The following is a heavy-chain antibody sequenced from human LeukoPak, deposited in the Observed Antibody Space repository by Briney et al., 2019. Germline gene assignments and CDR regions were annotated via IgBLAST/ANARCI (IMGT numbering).Heavy chain of an antibody. J-gene: IGHJ4*02. D-gene: IGHD6-19*01. Sequence: GGSLRLSCAASGFTVSDRYMSWVRQAPGKGLDWVSIIYYDGSINYADSVKGRFTISRDDSTSIAYLQMNSLTTEDTAVYYCSRGSGWLSVYWGQGTLVTVSS. CDR3: SRGSGWLSVY. V-gene: IGHV3-66*01. CDR2: IYYDGSI. CDR1: GFTVSDRY.